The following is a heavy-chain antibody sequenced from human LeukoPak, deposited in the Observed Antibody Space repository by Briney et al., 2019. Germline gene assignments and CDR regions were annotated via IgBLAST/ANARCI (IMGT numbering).Heavy chain of an antibody. CDR3: ARDWFTRLGESSPDRAFDY. J-gene: IGHJ4*02. CDR1: EFTFSSYN. CDR2: INWNGGST. V-gene: IGHV3-20*04. D-gene: IGHD3-16*02. Sequence: GGSLRLSCAASEFTFSSYNMNWVRQAPGKGLEWVSGINWNGGSTGYADSVKGRFTISRDNAKNSLYLQMNSLRAEDTAFYYCARDWFTRLGESSPDRAFDYWGQGTLVTVSS.